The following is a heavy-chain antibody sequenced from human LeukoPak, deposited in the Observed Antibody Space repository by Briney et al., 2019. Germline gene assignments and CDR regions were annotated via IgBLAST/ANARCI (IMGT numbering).Heavy chain of an antibody. D-gene: IGHD3-10*01. CDR1: GFTFSTYG. Sequence: GGSLRLSCAASGFTFSTYGMHWVRQAPGKGLEWVAVISYDGNNKYYADSVKGRFTISRDNSKSTLYLQMNSLRAEDAAVYYCEKDRDGSGSYFDYWGQGTLVTVSS. CDR2: ISYDGNNK. CDR3: EKDRDGSGSYFDY. J-gene: IGHJ4*02. V-gene: IGHV3-30*18.